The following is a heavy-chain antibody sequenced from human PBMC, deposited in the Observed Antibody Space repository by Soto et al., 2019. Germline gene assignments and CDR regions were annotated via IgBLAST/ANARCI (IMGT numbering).Heavy chain of an antibody. CDR1: GGSISSGGYY. V-gene: IGHV4-31*03. CDR3: ARFYMVRGDMGACEN. Sequence: QVQLQESGPGLVKPSQTLSLTCTVSGGSISSGGYYWSWIRQHPGKGLEWIGYIYYIGSTYYNPSLMTRCSISVDTSKNQVSRQRISVTAADTGVYYRARFYMVRGDMGACENWGQGTTVTVSS. J-gene: IGHJ3*02. D-gene: IGHD3-10*01. CDR2: IYYIGST.